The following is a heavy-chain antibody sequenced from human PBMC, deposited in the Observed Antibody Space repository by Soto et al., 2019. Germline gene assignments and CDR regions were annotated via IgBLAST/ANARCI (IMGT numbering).Heavy chain of an antibody. V-gene: IGHV3-30-3*01. CDR1: GFTFSSYA. J-gene: IGHJ4*02. CDR3: ARASITMTTPLY. Sequence: PGGSLRLSCAASGFTFSSYAMHWVRQAPGKGLEWVAVISYDGSNKYYADSVKGRFTTSRDNSKNTLYLQMNSLRAEDTAVYYCARASITMTTPLYWGQGTLVTVSS. D-gene: IGHD3-22*01. CDR2: ISYDGSNK.